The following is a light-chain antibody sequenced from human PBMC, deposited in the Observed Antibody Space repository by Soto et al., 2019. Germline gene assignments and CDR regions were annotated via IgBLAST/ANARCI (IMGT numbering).Light chain of an antibody. J-gene: IGKJ1*01. V-gene: IGKV1-39*01. CDR1: QTISTY. CDR2: AAS. Sequence: DIQMTQSPSSLSASVGDRVTITCRASQTISTYLNWYQQRPGKAPKLLIYAASTLLSGVPLRFTGGGSGTDFTLTIDSLQPDDFATYYCQQSYSSPWTFGLRTKVEMK. CDR3: QQSYSSPWT.